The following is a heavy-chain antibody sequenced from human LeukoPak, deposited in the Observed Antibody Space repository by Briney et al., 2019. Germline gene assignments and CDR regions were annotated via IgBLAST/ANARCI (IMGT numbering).Heavy chain of an antibody. CDR3: ARGRASSSEPYYYYMDV. V-gene: IGHV4-38-2*02. CDR2: IYHSGST. Sequence: PSETLSLTCTVSGGSISSYYWSWIRQPPGKGLEWIGSIYHSGSTYYNPSLKSRVTISVDTSKNQFSLKLSSVTAADTAVYYCARGRASSSEPYYYYMDVWGKGTTVTVSS. CDR1: GGSISSYY. D-gene: IGHD6-6*01. J-gene: IGHJ6*03.